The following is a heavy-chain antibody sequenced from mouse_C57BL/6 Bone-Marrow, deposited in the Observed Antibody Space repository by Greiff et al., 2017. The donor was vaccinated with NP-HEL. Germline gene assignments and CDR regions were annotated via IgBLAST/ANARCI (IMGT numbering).Heavy chain of an antibody. CDR3: ATFYSDYASY. CDR2: INPGSGGT. Sequence: QVQLQQPGAELVRPGTSVKVSCKASGYAFTNYLIEWVKQRPGQGLEWIGVINPGSGGTNYNEKFKGKATLTADKSSSTAYMQLSSLTSEDSAVYFCATFYSDYASYWGQGTLVTVSA. V-gene: IGHV1-54*01. J-gene: IGHJ3*01. CDR1: GYAFTNYL. D-gene: IGHD2-4*01.